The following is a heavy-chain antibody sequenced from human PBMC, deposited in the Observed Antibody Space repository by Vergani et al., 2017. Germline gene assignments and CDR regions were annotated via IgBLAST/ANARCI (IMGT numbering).Heavy chain of an antibody. D-gene: IGHD1-26*01. CDR3: AKKGGSLYYYGVDV. Sequence: EVQLLQSEGAVVQPGGSLRLSCVASGFTFSSHAMSWVRQGHGQGLEWVSSIKNTGDSTHYADSVKGRFTISRDNSKNTLFLQMNGLRPEDTGTYFCAKKGGSLYYYGVDVWGQGTTITVSS. CDR1: GFTFSSHA. J-gene: IGHJ6*02. V-gene: IGHV3-23*01. CDR2: IKNTGDST.